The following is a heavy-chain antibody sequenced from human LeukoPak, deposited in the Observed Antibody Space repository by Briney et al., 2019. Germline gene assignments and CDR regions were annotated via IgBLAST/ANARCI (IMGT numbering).Heavy chain of an antibody. V-gene: IGHV4-4*09. D-gene: IGHD6-13*01. J-gene: IGHJ5*02. CDR3: ARGVVAYSSSWYTRFDA. CDR2: IYTSGST. CDR1: GCSISSYY. Sequence: PSETLPLTCTVCGCSISSYYWSWLRQPPGKGLEWIGYIYTSGSTNYNPSLKSRVTISVDTSKNQFSLKLSSVTAADTAVYYCARGVVAYSSSWYTRFDAWGQGTLVTVSS.